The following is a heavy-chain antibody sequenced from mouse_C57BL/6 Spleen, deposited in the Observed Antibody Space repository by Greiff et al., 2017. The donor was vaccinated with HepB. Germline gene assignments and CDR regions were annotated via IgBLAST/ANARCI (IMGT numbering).Heavy chain of an antibody. V-gene: IGHV5-17*01. J-gene: IGHJ1*03. CDR3: ASSITTGVGHWYFDV. CDR1: GFTFSDYG. Sequence: EVQGVESGGGLVKPGGSLKLSCAASGFTFSDYGMHWVRQAPEKGLEWVAYISSGSSTIYYADTVKGRFTISRDNAKNTLFLQMTSLRSEDTAMYYCASSITTGVGHWYFDVWGTGTTVTVSS. CDR2: ISSGSSTI. D-gene: IGHD1-1*01.